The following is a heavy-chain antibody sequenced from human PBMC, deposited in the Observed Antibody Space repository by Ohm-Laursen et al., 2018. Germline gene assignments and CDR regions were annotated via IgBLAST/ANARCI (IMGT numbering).Heavy chain of an antibody. CDR1: GYSISSGYF. CDR2: IYNSGST. CDR3: ARGLWWFDP. V-gene: IGHV4-38-2*01. J-gene: IGHJ5*02. Sequence: SQTLSLTCAVSGYSISSGYFWGWIRQPPGKGLEWIGTIYNSGSTYYNPSFKSRVTISGDTSKNKFSLKMRSVTAADTALYYCARGLWWFDPWGQGTLVTVSS.